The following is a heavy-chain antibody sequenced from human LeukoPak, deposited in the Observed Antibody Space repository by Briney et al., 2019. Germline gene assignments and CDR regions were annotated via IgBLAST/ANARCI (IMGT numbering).Heavy chain of an antibody. CDR2: ISGSGSST. CDR1: GFTFSNYA. J-gene: IGHJ4*02. V-gene: IGHV3-23*01. D-gene: IGHD3-10*01. CDR3: TKEGYYGSGSFPDY. Sequence: GGSLRLSCAASGFTFSNYAMSWVRQAPGRGLEWVSVISGSGSSTYYADSVKGRFTISRDNSMHTLYLQMNSLRAEDTAVYYCTKEGYYGSGSFPDYWGQGSLVTVSA.